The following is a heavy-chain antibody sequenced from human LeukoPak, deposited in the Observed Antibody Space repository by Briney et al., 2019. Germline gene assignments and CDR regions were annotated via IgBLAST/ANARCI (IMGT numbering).Heavy chain of an antibody. D-gene: IGHD4-17*01. CDR2: IYTSGST. Sequence: SETLSLTCTASGGSISSGSYYWSWIRQPPGKGLEWIGRIYTSGSTNYNPSLKSRVTISVDTSKNQFSLKLSSVTAADTAVYYCAGDYGGLGYWGQGTLVTVSS. CDR1: GGSISSGSYY. CDR3: AGDYGGLGY. J-gene: IGHJ4*02. V-gene: IGHV4-61*02.